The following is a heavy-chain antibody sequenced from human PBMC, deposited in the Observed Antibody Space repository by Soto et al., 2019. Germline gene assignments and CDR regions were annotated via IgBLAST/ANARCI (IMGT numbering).Heavy chain of an antibody. V-gene: IGHV3-64D*06. Sequence: GSLRLSCSASGFTFSSYAMHWVRQAPGKGLEYVSAISSNGGSTYYADSVKGRFTISRDNSKNTLYLQMSSLRAEDTAVYYCVKDGGLRFLEWLLSLDVWGQGTTVTVSS. CDR1: GFTFSSYA. D-gene: IGHD3-3*01. CDR2: ISSNGGST. J-gene: IGHJ6*02. CDR3: VKDGGLRFLEWLLSLDV.